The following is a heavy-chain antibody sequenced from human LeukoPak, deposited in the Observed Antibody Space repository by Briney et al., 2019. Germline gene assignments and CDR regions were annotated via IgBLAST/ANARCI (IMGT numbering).Heavy chain of an antibody. CDR2: INTDGRST. CDR1: GFTFSSYW. Sequence: GGSLRLSCAASGFTFSSYWMQWVRQAPRKGPVWVSRINTDGRSTSYADSVKGRFTISRDNAKNTLYLQMNSLRAEDTAVYYCARARGSYDLFDYWGQGTLVTVSS. CDR3: ARARGSYDLFDY. J-gene: IGHJ4*02. D-gene: IGHD1-26*01. V-gene: IGHV3-74*01.